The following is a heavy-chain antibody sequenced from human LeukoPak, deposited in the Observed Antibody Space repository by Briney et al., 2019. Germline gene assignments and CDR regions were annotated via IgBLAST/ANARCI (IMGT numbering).Heavy chain of an antibody. CDR2: IGYDGNKI. CDR3: AKDHKREGNRYFDY. V-gene: IGHV3-30*02. J-gene: IGHJ4*02. CDR1: GFTFSSYG. Sequence: PGGSLRLSCEASGFTFSSYGMQWVRQAPGKGLEWVAFIGYDGNKIYYADSVKGRFTISRDNSKNTLYLQMNSLKSEDTAVYYCAKDHKREGNRYFDYWGQGTLATVSS.